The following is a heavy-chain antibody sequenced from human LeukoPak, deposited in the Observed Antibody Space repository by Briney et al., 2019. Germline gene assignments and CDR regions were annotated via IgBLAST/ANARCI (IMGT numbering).Heavy chain of an antibody. J-gene: IGHJ4*02. CDR2: IYNTGST. D-gene: IGHD6-19*01. CDR1: GGSLSRYY. V-gene: IGHV4-4*07. CDR3: ARQIAVAGKGGFDY. Sequence: SETLSLTCTVSGGSLSRYYWTWIRQPAGKGLEWIGRIYNTGSTNYNPSPNSRVTMSVDTSKKQFSLKLSSVTVADTAVDYCARQIAVAGKGGFDYWGQGTLVTVSS.